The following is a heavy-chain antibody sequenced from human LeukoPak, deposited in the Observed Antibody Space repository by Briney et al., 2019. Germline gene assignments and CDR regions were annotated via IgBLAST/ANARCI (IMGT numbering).Heavy chain of an antibody. CDR2: ISSSGSTI. CDR3: ARGGGYSSGWYYYYYYMDV. D-gene: IGHD6-19*01. V-gene: IGHV3-48*04. CDR1: GFTFLSYN. Sequence: GGSLRLSCAASGFTFLSYNMNWVRQAPGKGLEWVSYISSSGSTIYYADSVKGRFTISRDNAKNSLYLQMNSLRAEDTAVYYCARGGGYSSGWYYYYYYMDVWGKGTTVTISS. J-gene: IGHJ6*03.